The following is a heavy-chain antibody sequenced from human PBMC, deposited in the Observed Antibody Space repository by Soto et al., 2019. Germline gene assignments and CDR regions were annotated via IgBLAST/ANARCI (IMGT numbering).Heavy chain of an antibody. CDR2: INFGDSDT. V-gene: IGHV5-51*01. Sequence: PGESLKISCEGSAYSVTNKWIAWVRQTPGKGLEWLGIINFGDSDTRYSPSFQGQVTISADKSIITAYVQWRSLKVSDTAMYCCATTDSYYDLLTGYSGLDNWGQGTLVTVSS. D-gene: IGHD3-9*01. CDR1: AYSVTNKW. J-gene: IGHJ4*02. CDR3: ATTDSYYDLLTGYSGLDN.